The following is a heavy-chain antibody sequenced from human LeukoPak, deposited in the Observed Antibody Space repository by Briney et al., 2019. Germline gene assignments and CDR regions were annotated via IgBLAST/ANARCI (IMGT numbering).Heavy chain of an antibody. D-gene: IGHD3-22*01. Sequence: GGSLRLSCAASGFTFSNYSMNWVRQAPGQGLEWVSSISTSGNYIYYADSVKGRFTISRDNAKNSLYLQLNSLRAEDTAVYYCARDALQWLLLRYAFDIWGQGTMVTVSS. CDR3: ARDALQWLLLRYAFDI. CDR1: GFTFSNYS. CDR2: ISTSGNYI. J-gene: IGHJ3*02. V-gene: IGHV3-21*01.